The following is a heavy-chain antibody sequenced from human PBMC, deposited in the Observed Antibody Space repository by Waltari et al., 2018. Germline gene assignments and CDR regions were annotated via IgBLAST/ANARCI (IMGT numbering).Heavy chain of an antibody. CDR3: ATYIGASVGTAAFDV. J-gene: IGHJ3*01. CDR1: GVSITSNRHY. D-gene: IGHD5-12*01. CDR2: VSYSGTT. Sequence: QLQLQESGPRLVRPSETLSLICRVSGVSITSNRHYWAWIRQSPGQGLEWSGTVSYSGTTYISPSLKSRVSVSRDKSKNQVSLILGSVTAADMAVYYCATYIGASVGTAAFDVWGQGTMVTVSS. V-gene: IGHV4-39*01.